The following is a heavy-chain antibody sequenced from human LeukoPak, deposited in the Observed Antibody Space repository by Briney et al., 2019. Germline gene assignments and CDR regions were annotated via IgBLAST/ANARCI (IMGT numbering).Heavy chain of an antibody. Sequence: SGGSLRLSCTVSGFSLSSYAMSWVRRAPGKGLEWVSATSSSDDGKYYADSVRGRFTISRDNSRNTMYLQMNSLRAEDTAVYYCARDRVLRYFDWLYAFDIWGQGTMVTVSS. V-gene: IGHV3-23*01. CDR3: ARDRVLRYFDWLYAFDI. D-gene: IGHD3-9*01. CDR1: GFSLSSYA. J-gene: IGHJ3*02. CDR2: TSSSDDGK.